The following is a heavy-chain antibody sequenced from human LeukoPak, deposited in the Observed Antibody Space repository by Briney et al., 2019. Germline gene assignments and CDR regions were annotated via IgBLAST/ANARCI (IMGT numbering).Heavy chain of an antibody. Sequence: SETLSLTCTVSGGSISSGDYYWSWIRQPPGKGLEWIGYIYYSGSTYYNPSLKSRVTISVDTSKNQFSLKLGSVTAADTAVYYCARVREDTVDYWGQGTLVTVSS. CDR3: ARVREDTVDY. CDR1: GGSISSGDYY. J-gene: IGHJ4*02. D-gene: IGHD2-15*01. V-gene: IGHV4-30-4*01. CDR2: IYYSGST.